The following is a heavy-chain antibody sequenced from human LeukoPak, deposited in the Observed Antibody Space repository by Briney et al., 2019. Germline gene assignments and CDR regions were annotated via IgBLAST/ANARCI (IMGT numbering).Heavy chain of an antibody. CDR3: ARDLAYSRLDY. CDR2: ISWNSGSI. J-gene: IGHJ4*02. D-gene: IGHD5-18*01. V-gene: IGHV3-9*01. Sequence: GRSLRLSCAGSGFIFNNYAMHWVRQPPGKGLEWVSGISWNSGSIDYADSVKGRFTIPRDNAKNSLYLQMNSLRVEDTAFYYCARDLAYSRLDYWGQGMLVTVSS. CDR1: GFIFNNYA.